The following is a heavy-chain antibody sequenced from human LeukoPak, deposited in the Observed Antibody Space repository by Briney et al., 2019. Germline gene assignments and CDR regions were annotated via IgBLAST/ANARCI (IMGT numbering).Heavy chain of an antibody. CDR1: GYSFTSYW. J-gene: IGHJ3*02. D-gene: IGHD4/OR15-4a*01. CDR2: IYPGDSDT. V-gene: IGHV5-51*01. Sequence: GESLKISCKGSGYSFTSYWIGWVRQMPGKGLEWMGIIYPGDSDTRYSPSFQGQVTISADKSISTAYLQWSSLKASDTAMYYCARQGGPRGMVLDNKPNAFDIWGQGTMVTVSS. CDR3: ARQGGPRGMVLDNKPNAFDI.